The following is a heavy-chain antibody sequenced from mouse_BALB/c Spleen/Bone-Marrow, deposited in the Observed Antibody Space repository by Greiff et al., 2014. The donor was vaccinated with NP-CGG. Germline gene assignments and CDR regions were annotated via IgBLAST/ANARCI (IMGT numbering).Heavy chain of an antibody. D-gene: IGHD2-14*01. J-gene: IGHJ2*01. CDR3: ARHHRYAYYFDY. CDR1: GYTFTSSW. Sequence: QVQLQQSGSVLVRPGASVKLSCKASGYTFTSSWTHWAKQRPGQGLEWIGEIHPNTDNTNYDEKFKGKATLTVDTSSSTAYVDLSSLTSEDSAVYYCARHHRYAYYFDYWGQGTTLTVSS. V-gene: IGHV1S130*01. CDR2: IHPNTDNT.